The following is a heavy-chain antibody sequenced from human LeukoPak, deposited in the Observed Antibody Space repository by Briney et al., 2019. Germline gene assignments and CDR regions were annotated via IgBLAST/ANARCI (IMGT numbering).Heavy chain of an antibody. V-gene: IGHV4-59*01. Sequence: SETLSLTWTVSGGSISSYYWSWIRQPPGKGLEWIGYIYYSGSTNYNPSLKSRVTISVDTSNNQLSLKVNSVTAADTAMYYCVKSNSRYQPWTLDIWGRGTMVTVSS. J-gene: IGHJ3*02. CDR1: GGSISSYY. CDR3: VKSNSRYQPWTLDI. D-gene: IGHD2-2*01. CDR2: IYYSGST.